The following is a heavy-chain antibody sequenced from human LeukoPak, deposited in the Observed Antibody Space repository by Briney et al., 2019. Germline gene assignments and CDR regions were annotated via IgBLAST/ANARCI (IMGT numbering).Heavy chain of an antibody. D-gene: IGHD5/OR15-5a*01. Sequence: SETLSLTCAVYGGSFSGYYWSWIRQPPGKGLEWIGEINHSGSTNYNPSLKSRVTMSVDTSKNQFSLKLSSVTAADTAVYYCARVSTTYMDVWGKGTTVTISS. CDR1: GGSFSGYY. CDR2: INHSGST. J-gene: IGHJ6*03. V-gene: IGHV4-34*01. CDR3: ARVSTTYMDV.